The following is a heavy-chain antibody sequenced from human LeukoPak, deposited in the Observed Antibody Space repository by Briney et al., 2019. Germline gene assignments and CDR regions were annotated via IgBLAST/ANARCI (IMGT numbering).Heavy chain of an antibody. CDR1: GDSVSTNSAG. CDR3: ARDTVTMRGYYYYYMDV. CDR2: TYYNSNWYK. D-gene: IGHD4-17*01. Sequence: SQTLSLTCAISGDSVSTNSAGWNWIRQSPSRGLEWLGRTYYNSNWYKDYAASVKSRITINPDTSKNQFSLQLNSVTPEDTAVYYCARDTVTMRGYYYYYMDVWGKGTTVTISS. J-gene: IGHJ6*03. V-gene: IGHV6-1*01.